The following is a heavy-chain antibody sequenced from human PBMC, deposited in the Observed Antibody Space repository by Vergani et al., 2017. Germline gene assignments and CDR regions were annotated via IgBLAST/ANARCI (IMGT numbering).Heavy chain of an antibody. CDR1: GGSFSGYY. J-gene: IGHJ4*02. Sequence: QVQLQQWGAGLLKPSETLSLTCAVYGGSFSGYYWSWIRQPPGKGLEWIGEINHSGSTNYNPSLKSRVTISVDTSKNQFSLKLSSVTAADTAVYYCARVHGAVLDYWGQGTLVTVSS. CDR3: ARVHGAVLDY. CDR2: INHSGST. D-gene: IGHD4/OR15-4a*01. V-gene: IGHV4-34*01.